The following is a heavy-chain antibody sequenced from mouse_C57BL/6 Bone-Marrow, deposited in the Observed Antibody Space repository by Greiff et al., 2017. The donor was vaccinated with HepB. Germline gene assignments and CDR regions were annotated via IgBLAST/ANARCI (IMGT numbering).Heavy chain of an antibody. CDR1: GYSFTSYY. CDR2: IYPGSGNT. D-gene: IGHD4-1*01. J-gene: IGHJ2*01. Sequence: VQLQQSGPELVKPGASVKISCKASGYSFTSYYIHWVKQRPGQGLEWIGWIYPGSGNTKYNEKFKGKATLTADTSSSTAYMQLSSLTSEDSAVYYCARGGLTGSFYYFDYWGQGTTLTVSS. CDR3: ARGGLTGSFYYFDY. V-gene: IGHV1-66*01.